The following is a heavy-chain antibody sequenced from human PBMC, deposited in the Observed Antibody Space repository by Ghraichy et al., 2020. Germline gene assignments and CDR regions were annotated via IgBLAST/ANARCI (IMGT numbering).Heavy chain of an antibody. CDR2: TYYSGST. D-gene: IGHD6-19*01. Sequence: SLNISCTVSGGSISSGGYYWSWIRQHPGKGLEWIGYTYYSGSTYYNPSLKSRVTISVDTSKNQFSLKLSSVTAADTAVYYCARDALAVAGKYYYYYYMDVWGKGTTVTVSS. V-gene: IGHV4-31*03. CDR3: ARDALAVAGKYYYYYYMDV. CDR1: GGSISSGGYY. J-gene: IGHJ6*03.